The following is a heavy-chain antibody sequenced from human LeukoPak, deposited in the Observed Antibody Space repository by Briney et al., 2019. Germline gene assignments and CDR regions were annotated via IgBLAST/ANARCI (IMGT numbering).Heavy chain of an antibody. D-gene: IGHD2-2*01. CDR2: TSSSSNYI. J-gene: IGHJ4*02. Sequence: GGSLRLSCAASGFTFSSYTMNWVRQAPGKGLEWVSSTSSSSNYIYYADSVKGRFTISRDNAKNSLYLQMNSLRAEDTAVYYCARSGGVVAPAATYYFDYWGQGTLVTVSS. V-gene: IGHV3-21*01. CDR3: ARSGGVVAPAATYYFDY. CDR1: GFTFSSYT.